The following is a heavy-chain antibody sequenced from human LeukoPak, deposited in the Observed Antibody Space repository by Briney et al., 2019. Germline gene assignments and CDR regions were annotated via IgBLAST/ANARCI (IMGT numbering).Heavy chain of an antibody. V-gene: IGHV4-28*03. J-gene: IGHJ5*02. Sequence: PSETLSLTCAVSGYSISSSNWWGWIRQPPGKGLEWIGEINHSGSTNYNPSLKSRVTISVDTSKNQFSLKLSSVTAADTAVYYCAREASSSAAAQRRNWFDPWGQGTLVTVSS. CDR2: INHSGST. CDR1: GYSISSSNW. CDR3: AREASSSAAAQRRNWFDP. D-gene: IGHD6-13*01.